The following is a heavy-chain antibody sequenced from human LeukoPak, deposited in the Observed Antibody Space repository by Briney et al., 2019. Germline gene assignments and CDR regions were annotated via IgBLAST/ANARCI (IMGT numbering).Heavy chain of an antibody. J-gene: IGHJ4*02. V-gene: IGHV3-23*01. D-gene: IGHD3-22*01. CDR3: AKDRAPYYYDTSGTTSDY. CDR1: GFTFSSYA. CDR2: ISGSGDST. Sequence: GGSLRLSCAASGFTFSSYAMSWVRQAPGKGLEWVSAISGSGDSTYYADSVKGRFTISRDNSKNTLYLQMNSLRAEDTAVYYCAKDRAPYYYDTSGTTSDYWGQGTLVTVSS.